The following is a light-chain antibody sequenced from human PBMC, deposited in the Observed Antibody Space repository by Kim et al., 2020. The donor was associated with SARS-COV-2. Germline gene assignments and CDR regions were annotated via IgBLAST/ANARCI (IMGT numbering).Light chain of an antibody. J-gene: IGKJ4*01. CDR3: QQYGNWPLT. V-gene: IGKV3-15*01. CDR2: GSS. CDR1: QSVSSN. Sequence: EIVMTQSPATLSVSPGERDTLSCRASQSVSSNLAWYQQKPGQPPRLLIYGSSTRATGIPARFSGSGSGTEFTLTISSLQSEDFAVYYCQQYGNWPLTFGGGTKVDIK.